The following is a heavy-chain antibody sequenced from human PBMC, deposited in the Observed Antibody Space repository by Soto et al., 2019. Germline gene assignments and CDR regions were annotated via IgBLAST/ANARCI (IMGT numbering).Heavy chain of an antibody. V-gene: IGHV4-34*01. D-gene: IGHD3-16*01. CDR3: ARGPGGSGALDI. Sequence: SETLSLTCAVYGGSFSGYYWSWIRQPPGKGLEWIGEINHSGSTNYNPSLKSRVTISVDTSKNQFSLKLSSVTAADTAVDYCARGPGGSGALDIWGQGTMVTVSS. J-gene: IGHJ3*02. CDR2: INHSGST. CDR1: GGSFSGYY.